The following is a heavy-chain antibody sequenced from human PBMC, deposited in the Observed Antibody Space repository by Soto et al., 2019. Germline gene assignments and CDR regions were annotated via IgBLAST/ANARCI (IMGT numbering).Heavy chain of an antibody. V-gene: IGHV1-18*01. CDR3: ARDWKGAEGFDP. D-gene: IGHD1-1*01. CDR1: GYTFSTYG. J-gene: IGHJ5*02. CDR2: IGADNGDT. Sequence: QVKLVQSGAEVKKPGASVKVSCKASGYTFSTYGFSWVRQAPGQGLEWMGWIGADNGDTNYAQNFQGRVTMTTDTSTNTSYMELRSLTSDGTAVYFCARDWKGAEGFDPWGQGTQVTVSS.